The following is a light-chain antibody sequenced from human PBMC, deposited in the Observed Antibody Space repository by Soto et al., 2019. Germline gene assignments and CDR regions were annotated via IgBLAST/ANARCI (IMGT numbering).Light chain of an antibody. CDR1: QSIGSD. V-gene: IGKV3-20*01. CDR2: GAS. Sequence: EIVMTQSPAILSVSPGERASLSCRASQSIGSDLAWYQQKPGQAPRLLIYGASSRATGSPDRFSGSGSGTDSTLTIRRLEPEDFAVDYCQQYGSPGTFGQGTKVDIK. J-gene: IGKJ1*01. CDR3: QQYGSPGT.